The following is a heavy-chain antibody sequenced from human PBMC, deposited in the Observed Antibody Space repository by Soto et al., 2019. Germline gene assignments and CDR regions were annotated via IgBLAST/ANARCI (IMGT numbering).Heavy chain of an antibody. V-gene: IGHV3-74*01. CDR3: ARGPRVSSTGTGAH. CDR1: GFTFSAYW. CDR2: ISDDGSTA. D-gene: IGHD1-1*01. J-gene: IGHJ4*02. Sequence: GGSLRLSCSVSGFTFSAYWMHWVRQVPGKGLTWVSRISDDGSTATYADSVKGRFVISRDNAKNSLYLEMNTLRADDSGLYYCARGPRVSSTGTGAHWGRGTLVTSPQ.